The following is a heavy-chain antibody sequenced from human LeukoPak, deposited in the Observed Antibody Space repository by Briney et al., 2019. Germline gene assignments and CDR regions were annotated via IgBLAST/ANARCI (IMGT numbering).Heavy chain of an antibody. Sequence: GGSLRLSCAASGFTFSSYSMNWVRQAPGKGLEWVSSISSSSSYIYYADSVKGRFTISRDNSKNTLFLEMNSLRPEDTAVYYCARCKEFGTHLSSFYWGQGALVTVSS. CDR1: GFTFSSYS. V-gene: IGHV3-21*01. CDR2: ISSSSSYI. J-gene: IGHJ4*02. CDR3: ARCKEFGTHLSSFY. D-gene: IGHD3-10*01.